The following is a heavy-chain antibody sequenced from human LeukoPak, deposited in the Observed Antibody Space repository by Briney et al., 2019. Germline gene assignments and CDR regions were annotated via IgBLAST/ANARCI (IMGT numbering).Heavy chain of an antibody. CDR3: AGVMSPYHSSSGDFDFWGQGTLVFDH. J-gene: IGHJ4*02. CDR1: GGSISSGGYY. CDR2: IYYSGST. V-gene: IGHV4-31*03. Sequence: SETLSLTCPVSGGSISSGGYYWSWIRQHPGKGLEWIGYIYYSGSTYYNPSLKSRVTISVDTSKNQFSLKLSSVTAADTAVYYCAGVMSPYHSSSGDFDFWGQGTLVFDHWGQGTLVTVSS. D-gene: IGHD6-25*01.